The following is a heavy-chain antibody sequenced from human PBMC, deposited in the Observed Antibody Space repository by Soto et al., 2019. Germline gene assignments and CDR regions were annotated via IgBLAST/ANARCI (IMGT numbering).Heavy chain of an antibody. D-gene: IGHD3-9*01. CDR3: AKSITFDWLFFDY. V-gene: IGHV4-4*02. CDR1: GGSISRTNW. Sequence: QVQLQESGPGLVKPSGTLSLTCAVSGGSISRTNWWSWVRQPPGKGLEWIGEIYHSGTTNYNPSLKSRVTMSVDKSKNQFSLKLSSVTAADTAVSYCAKSITFDWLFFDYWGRGTLVTVSS. J-gene: IGHJ4*02. CDR2: IYHSGTT.